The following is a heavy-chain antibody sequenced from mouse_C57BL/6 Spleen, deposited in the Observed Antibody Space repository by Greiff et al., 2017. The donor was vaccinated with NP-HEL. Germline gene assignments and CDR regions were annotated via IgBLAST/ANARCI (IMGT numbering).Heavy chain of an antibody. Sequence: QVQLQQSGAELVMPGASVKLSCKASGYTFTSYWMHWVKQRPGQGLEWIGEIDPSDSYTNYNQKFKGKSTLTVDKSSSTAYMQLSSLTSEDSAVYYCARGSVSSGAMDYWGQGTSVTVSS. CDR1: GYTFTSYW. D-gene: IGHD3-2*02. J-gene: IGHJ4*01. CDR3: ARGSVSSGAMDY. V-gene: IGHV1-69*01. CDR2: IDPSDSYT.